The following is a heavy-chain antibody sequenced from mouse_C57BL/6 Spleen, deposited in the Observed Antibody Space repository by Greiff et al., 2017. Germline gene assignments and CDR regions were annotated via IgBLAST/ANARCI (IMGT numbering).Heavy chain of an antibody. D-gene: IGHD2-4*01. CDR1: GYTFTSYW. CDR3: ARYEIYYDYDGWYFDV. J-gene: IGHJ1*03. V-gene: IGHV1-72*01. Sequence: QVQLQQPGAELVKPGASVKLSCKASGYTFTSYWMHWVKQRPGRGLEWIGRIDPNSGGTKYNEKFKSKATLTVDKPSSTAYMQLSSLTSEDSAVYYGARYEIYYDYDGWYFDVWGTGTTVTVSS. CDR2: IDPNSGGT.